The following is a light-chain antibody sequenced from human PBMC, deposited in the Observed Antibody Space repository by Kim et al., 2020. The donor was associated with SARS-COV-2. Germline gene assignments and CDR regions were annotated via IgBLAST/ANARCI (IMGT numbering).Light chain of an antibody. V-gene: IGLV3-21*04. CDR3: QVWDNSSEHV. CDR2: NSG. Sequence: VHWHQKTPARPPFLFINNSGARPSGIRERFSASTWGNTATLSIGRVEAGDEADYYCQVWDNSSEHVFGPGTKVTVL. J-gene: IGLJ1*01.